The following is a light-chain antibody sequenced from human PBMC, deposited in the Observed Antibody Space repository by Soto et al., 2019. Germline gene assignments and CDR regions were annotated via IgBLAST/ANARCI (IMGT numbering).Light chain of an antibody. CDR3: SSYTSSSTLVV. Sequence: ALTQPASVSGSPGQSITISCTGTSSDVGGYNYVSWYQQHPGKAPKLMIYDVSNRPSGVSNRFSGSKSGNTASLTISGLQAEDEADYYGSSYTSSSTLVVFGGGTKLTVL. CDR1: SSDVGGYNY. J-gene: IGLJ2*01. CDR2: DVS. V-gene: IGLV2-14*01.